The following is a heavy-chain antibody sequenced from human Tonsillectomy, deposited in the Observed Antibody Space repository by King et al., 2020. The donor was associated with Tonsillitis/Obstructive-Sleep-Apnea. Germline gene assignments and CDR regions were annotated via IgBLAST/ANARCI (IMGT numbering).Heavy chain of an antibody. D-gene: IGHD2-15*01. J-gene: IGHJ4*02. CDR2: IRSKAYGGTT. Sequence: VQLVESGGGLVQPGRSLRLSCKASGFTFGDYPMNWVRQAPGKGLKWVGFIRSKAYGGTTECAASVRGRFTISRDDSKSIAYLQMNSLKNEDTAVYYCTRGSGGFDYWGQGALVTVSS. CDR1: GFTFGDYP. CDR3: TRGSGGFDY. V-gene: IGHV3-49*04.